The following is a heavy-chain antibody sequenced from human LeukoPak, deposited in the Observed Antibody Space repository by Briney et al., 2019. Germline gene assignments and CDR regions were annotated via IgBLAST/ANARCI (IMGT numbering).Heavy chain of an antibody. CDR3: ARDHKGYCSSTSCNYYYYGMDV. D-gene: IGHD2-2*01. J-gene: IGHJ6*02. CDR1: GGTFSSYA. V-gene: IGHV1-69*01. Sequence: GSSVKVSCKASGGTFSSYAISWVRQAPGQGLEWMGGIIPIIGTANYAQKFQGSVTITADESRSTAYMELSSLRSEDTAVYYCARDHKGYCSSTSCNYYYYGMDVWGQGTTVTVSS. CDR2: IIPIIGTA.